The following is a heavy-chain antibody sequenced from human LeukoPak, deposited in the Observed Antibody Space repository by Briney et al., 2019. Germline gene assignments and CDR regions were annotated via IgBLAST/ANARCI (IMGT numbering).Heavy chain of an antibody. D-gene: IGHD2-2*01. CDR2: INHSGST. V-gene: IGHV4-34*01. Sequence: SETLSLTCAVYGGSFSGYYWSWIRQPPGKGLEWIGEINHSGSTNYNPSLKSRVTISVDTSKNQFSLKLSSVTAADTAVYYCARNLGYCSSTSCSARFDPWGQGTLVTVSS. CDR3: ARNLGYCSSTSCSARFDP. CDR1: GGSFSGYY. J-gene: IGHJ5*02.